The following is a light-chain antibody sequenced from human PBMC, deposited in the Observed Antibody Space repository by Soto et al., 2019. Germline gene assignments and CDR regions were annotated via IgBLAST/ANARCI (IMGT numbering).Light chain of an antibody. Sequence: QSALTQPASVSGSPGQSITISCTGTSSDVGGYEFVSWYQQHPGKAPKLMIYEVSNRPSGVSNRFSGSKSGNTASLTISRLQAEDEADYYCSSFRSGSTLFGTGTKLTVL. CDR3: SSFRSGSTL. J-gene: IGLJ1*01. V-gene: IGLV2-14*01. CDR1: SSDVGGYEF. CDR2: EVS.